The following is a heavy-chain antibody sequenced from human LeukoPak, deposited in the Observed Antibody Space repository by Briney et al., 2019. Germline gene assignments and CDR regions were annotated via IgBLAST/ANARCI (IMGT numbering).Heavy chain of an antibody. Sequence: ASVKVSCKASGYTFTSYGISWVRQAPGQGLEWMGWISAYNGNTNYAQKLQGRVTMTTDTSTSTAYMELRSLRSDDTAVYYCARADPYYPTAHNLDYWGQGTLVTVSS. CDR3: ARADPYYPTAHNLDY. CDR2: ISAYNGNT. CDR1: GYTFTSYG. J-gene: IGHJ4*02. D-gene: IGHD1-14*01. V-gene: IGHV1-18*01.